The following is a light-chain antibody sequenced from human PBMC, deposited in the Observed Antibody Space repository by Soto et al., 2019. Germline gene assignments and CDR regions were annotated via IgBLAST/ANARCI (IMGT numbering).Light chain of an antibody. V-gene: IGLV3-21*02. CDR2: DDS. CDR1: RIGSKS. J-gene: IGLJ2*01. Sequence: SSELTQPPSVSVAPGQTARITCGGNRIGSKSVHWFQQKPGQAPVLVVHDDSDRPSGIPERFSGSNSGGTATLTISRVEAGDEADYYCQTWGPGIHVVIGGGTKLTVL. CDR3: QTWGPGIHVV.